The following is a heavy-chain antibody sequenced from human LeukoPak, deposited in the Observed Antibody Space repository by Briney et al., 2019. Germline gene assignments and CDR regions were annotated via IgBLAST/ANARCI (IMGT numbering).Heavy chain of an antibody. J-gene: IGHJ6*02. Sequence: GGSLRLSCAASGFTFTNHWMHWVRQAPGKGLVWVSRIRPDGRETNHADSVKGRFTISRDNAKNTLYLQMNSLRAEDTAVYYCAREEDTAMVTGGMDVWGQGTTVTVSS. D-gene: IGHD5-18*01. CDR2: IRPDGRET. CDR3: AREEDTAMVTGGMDV. V-gene: IGHV3-74*01. CDR1: GFTFTNHW.